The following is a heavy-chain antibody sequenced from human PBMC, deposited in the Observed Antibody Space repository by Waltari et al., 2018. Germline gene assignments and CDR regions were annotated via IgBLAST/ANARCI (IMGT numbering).Heavy chain of an antibody. V-gene: IGHV4-59*08. CDR1: GVSVSGYF. CDR3: ALWESGWRAFRF. D-gene: IGHD6-19*01. Sequence: QVQLQESGPGLVKSSETLSLTCTVSGVSVSGYFWNWIRQAPGKGPEWIGYIRHTGATKQNPSRKSRVTMSVDTSRNDFSLRLSSVTAADTAVYYCALWESGWRAFRFWGQGTLGTVSS. J-gene: IGHJ4*03. CDR2: IRHTGAT.